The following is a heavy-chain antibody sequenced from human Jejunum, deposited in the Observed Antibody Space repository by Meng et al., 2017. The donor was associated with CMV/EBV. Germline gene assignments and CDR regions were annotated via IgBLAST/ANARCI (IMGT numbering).Heavy chain of an antibody. CDR3: ARPAVPAANYYYYYGLDV. CDR1: TSF. CDR2: ITLSGGYT. V-gene: IGHV1-46*01. Sequence: TSFMPWVRQAPGQGLEWMGIITLSGGYTTYAQKFQGRVTMTRDTSTSTVYMELSSLRSEDTAVYYCARPAVPAANYYYYYGLDVWGQGTTVTVSS. D-gene: IGHD2-2*01. J-gene: IGHJ6*02.